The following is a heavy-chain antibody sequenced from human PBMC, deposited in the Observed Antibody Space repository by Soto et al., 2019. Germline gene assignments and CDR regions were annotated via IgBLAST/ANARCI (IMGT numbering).Heavy chain of an antibody. Sequence: TETVSLSCDVYKGSFRGYFWGWIRQSPEKGLEWIGEIGHTGATNYNASLKSRVIISLDSSKNQFSLRLSSATAADTAVYFCARETYHYVCDAYQQPLLFHSSCQGPL. V-gene: IGHV4-34*01. CDR1: KGSFRGYF. J-gene: IGHJ4*02. CDR3: ARETYHYVCDAYQQPLLFHS. CDR2: IGHTGAT. D-gene: IGHD3-16*01.